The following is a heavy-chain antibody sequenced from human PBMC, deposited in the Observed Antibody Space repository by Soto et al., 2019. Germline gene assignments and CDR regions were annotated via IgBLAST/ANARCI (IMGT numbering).Heavy chain of an antibody. CDR1: GFTFSDYY. J-gene: IGHJ4*02. Sequence: GGSLRLSCAASGFTFSDYYMSWIRQAPGKGLEWVSYISSSSSYTNYADSVKGRFTISRDNAKNSLYLQMNSLRAEDTAVYYCASIIYYYDSSGYYHYFDYWGQGTLVTVSS. V-gene: IGHV3-11*06. D-gene: IGHD3-22*01. CDR3: ASIIYYYDSSGYYHYFDY. CDR2: ISSSSSYT.